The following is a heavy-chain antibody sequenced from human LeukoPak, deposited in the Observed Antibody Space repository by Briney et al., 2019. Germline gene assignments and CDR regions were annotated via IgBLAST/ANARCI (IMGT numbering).Heavy chain of an antibody. V-gene: IGHV3-21*01. J-gene: IGHJ4*02. CDR1: GFTFSSYT. D-gene: IGHD5-12*01. Sequence: GGSLRLSCAASGFTFSSYTMNWVRQPPGKGLEWVSSISATTTYIYYADSVKGRFTVSRDNAKNSLYLQMDSLRAEDTAIYYCARDWAEWLRSGDYFGYWGQGTLVTVSS. CDR3: ARDWAEWLRSGDYFGY. CDR2: ISATTTYI.